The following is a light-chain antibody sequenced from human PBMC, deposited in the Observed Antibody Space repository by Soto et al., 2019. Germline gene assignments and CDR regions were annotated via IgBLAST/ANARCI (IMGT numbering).Light chain of an antibody. CDR1: SSDVGGYNY. V-gene: IGLV2-14*01. CDR3: SSYTSSSTRV. CDR2: DVS. J-gene: IGLJ2*01. Sequence: QSALTQPASVSGSPGQSITISCIGTSSDVGGYNYVSWYQQHPGKAPKLMIYDVSNRPSGVSNRFSGSKSGNTASLTISGLQAEYEADYYCSSYTSSSTRVFGGGTKVTVL.